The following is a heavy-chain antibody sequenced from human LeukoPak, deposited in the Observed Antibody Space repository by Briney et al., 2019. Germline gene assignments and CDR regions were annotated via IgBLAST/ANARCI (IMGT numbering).Heavy chain of an antibody. J-gene: IGHJ6*03. Sequence: ASVKVSCKASGYTFTSYYMHWVRQAPGQGLEWMGIINPSGGSTSYAQKFQGRVTMTRDTSTSTVYMELSSLRSEDTAVYYCARDPSVRGVIYYMDIWGKGTTVTISS. CDR1: GYTFTSYY. CDR2: INPSGGST. CDR3: ARDPSVRGVIYYMDI. D-gene: IGHD3-10*02. V-gene: IGHV1-46*01.